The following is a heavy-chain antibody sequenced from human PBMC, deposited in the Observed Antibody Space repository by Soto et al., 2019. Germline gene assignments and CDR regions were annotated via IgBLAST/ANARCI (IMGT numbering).Heavy chain of an antibody. CDR2: INPNSGGT. D-gene: IGHD6-19*01. CDR1: GYTFTGYY. J-gene: IGHJ5*02. V-gene: IGHV1-2*04. Sequence: GASVKVSCTASGYTFTGYYMHWVRQAPGQGLEWMGWINPNSGGTNYAQKFQGWVTMTRDTSISTAYMELSRLRSDDTAVYYCARAISSGSGWFYTRVERENWFDPWGQGTLVTVSS. CDR3: ARAISSGSGWFYTRVERENWFDP.